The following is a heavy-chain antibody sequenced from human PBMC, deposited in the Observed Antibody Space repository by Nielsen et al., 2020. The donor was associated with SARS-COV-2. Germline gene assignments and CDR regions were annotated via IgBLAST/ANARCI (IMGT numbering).Heavy chain of an antibody. Sequence: ASVKVSCKASGYTFSNYAMHWVRQAPGQRLELMGWINAGYGNTKYSQKFQGRVTITRDTSASTAYLELSSLRSEDTAVYFCAREGSSWSLDYWGQGTLVTVSS. CDR3: AREGSSWSLDY. CDR1: GYTFSNYA. V-gene: IGHV1-3*01. J-gene: IGHJ4*02. CDR2: INAGYGNT. D-gene: IGHD6-13*01.